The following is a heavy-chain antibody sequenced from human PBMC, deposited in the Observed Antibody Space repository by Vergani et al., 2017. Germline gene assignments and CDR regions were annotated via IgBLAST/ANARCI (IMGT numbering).Heavy chain of an antibody. D-gene: IGHD2-15*01. V-gene: IGHV3-7*01. CDR1: GFTFGYYY. Sequence: EVHLEESGGGSVQPGGSLRLSCAASGFTFGYYYMAWIRLAPGKWLYWVASIKRDGTETFYLDSVKGLFTISIDNAKTTLYLQMNSLRDEDRGVYYCARISGGSAPYLHYWGQGTLVTVAS. CDR2: IKRDGTET. CDR3: ARISGGSAPYLHY. J-gene: IGHJ1*01.